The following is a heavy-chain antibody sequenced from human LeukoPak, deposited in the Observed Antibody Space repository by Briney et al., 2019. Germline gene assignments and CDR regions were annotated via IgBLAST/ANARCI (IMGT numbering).Heavy chain of an antibody. J-gene: IGHJ4*02. CDR1: GGSISSSSYY. Sequence: PSETLSLTCTVSGGSISSSSYYWGWIRQPPGKGLEWIGSIYYSGSTYYNPSLKSRVTISVDTSKNQFSLKLSSVTAADTAVYYCARYDILTGYYKDYWGQGTLVTVSS. V-gene: IGHV4-39*01. D-gene: IGHD3-9*01. CDR2: IYYSGST. CDR3: ARYDILTGYYKDY.